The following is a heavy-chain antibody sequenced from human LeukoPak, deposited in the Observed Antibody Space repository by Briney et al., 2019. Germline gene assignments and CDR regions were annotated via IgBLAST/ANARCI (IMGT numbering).Heavy chain of an antibody. Sequence: LPGGSLRLSCEASGFIFSHYGIHWVRRAPGKGLEWVAVISYDGSKKYYADSVEGRFTISRDNSKKTVHLQMNSLRVEDSAVYYCVKEGRDTTFGVLVPFDYWGQGALVIVSS. D-gene: IGHD3-3*01. CDR2: ISYDGSKK. CDR3: VKEGRDTTFGVLVPFDY. V-gene: IGHV3-30*18. CDR1: GFIFSHYG. J-gene: IGHJ4*02.